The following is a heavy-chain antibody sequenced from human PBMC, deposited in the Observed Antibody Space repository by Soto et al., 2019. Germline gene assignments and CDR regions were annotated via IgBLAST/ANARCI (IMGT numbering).Heavy chain of an antibody. J-gene: IGHJ4*02. D-gene: IGHD3-10*01. V-gene: IGHV4-39*02. CDR3: ARGNYGSGSYYNLFDY. CDR2: IYHSGNT. Sequence: SETLSLTCSVSGGSVTNINYFWAWIRQPPGKGLEWIGSIYHSGNTYYSPSLKSRVSISLDTSKNHFSLELSSVTAADTAVYYCARGNYGSGSYYNLFDYWGQGTLVTVSS. CDR1: GGSVTNINYF.